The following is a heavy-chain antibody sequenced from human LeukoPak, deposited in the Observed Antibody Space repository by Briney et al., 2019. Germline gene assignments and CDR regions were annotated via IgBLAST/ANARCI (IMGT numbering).Heavy chain of an antibody. D-gene: IGHD2-2*01. CDR3: ARDPYCSSTRCYWGSGYYYYMDV. CDR1: GYTLTSFY. J-gene: IGHJ6*03. CDR2: INPICCST. Sequence: ASVKLSCKASGYTLTSFYMHWVRHARAQGFEWMGIINPICCSTSYAQKFQGRLANPRDTSTSTVYKDLSSLRSENMAVYYRARDPYCSSTRCYWGSGYYYYMDVWGKGTTVTVSS. V-gene: IGHV1-46*01.